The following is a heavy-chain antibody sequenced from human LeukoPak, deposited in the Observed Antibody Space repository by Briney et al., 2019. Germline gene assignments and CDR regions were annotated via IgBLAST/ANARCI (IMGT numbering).Heavy chain of an antibody. V-gene: IGHV3-23*01. CDR3: GRGGSSWLYFFEY. D-gene: IGHD6-13*01. Sequence: GGSLRLSCAASGFTFSTYAMSWVRQAPGKGLEWVSSISGGGGNTYFADSVKGRFTFSRDNSKNTLYLQMNRLRAEDTALYYCGRGGSSWLYFFEYWGQGTPVTVSS. CDR2: ISGGGGNT. J-gene: IGHJ4*02. CDR1: GFTFSTYA.